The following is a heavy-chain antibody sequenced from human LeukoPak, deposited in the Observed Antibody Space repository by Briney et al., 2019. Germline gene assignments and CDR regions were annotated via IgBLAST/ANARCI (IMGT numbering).Heavy chain of an antibody. Sequence: SETLSLTCTASGGSISSYYWSWIRQPPGQGLEWIGYIYYSGSTNSNPSLKSRVTISVDTSKNQFSLNLSSVTAADTAVYYCARVGPGGHMDVWGKGTTVTVSS. J-gene: IGHJ6*03. CDR2: IYYSGST. D-gene: IGHD3-10*01. CDR3: ARVGPGGHMDV. CDR1: GGSISSYY. V-gene: IGHV4-59*01.